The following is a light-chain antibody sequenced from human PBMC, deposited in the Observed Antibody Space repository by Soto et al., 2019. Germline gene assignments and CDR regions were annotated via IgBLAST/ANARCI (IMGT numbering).Light chain of an antibody. Sequence: QSVLTQPPSASGAPGQAVTISCTGTSSVYVSWYQQHPVKAPKLLIYEVNKRPSGVPDRFSGSKSGNTASLTVSWLQAKDEADYYCSSHAGNNDFVFGTGTKVTVL. CDR2: EVN. V-gene: IGLV2-8*01. CDR1: SSVY. J-gene: IGLJ1*01. CDR3: SSHAGNNDFV.